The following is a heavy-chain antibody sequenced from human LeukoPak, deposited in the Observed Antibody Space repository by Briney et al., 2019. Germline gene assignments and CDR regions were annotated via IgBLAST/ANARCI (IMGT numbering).Heavy chain of an antibody. CDR1: RFTLSNYW. J-gene: IGHJ6*03. CDR3: ARPRKYSSSWYGWGYYYYMDV. Sequence: GGSLRLSCAAYRFTLSNYWMSWVRKTPGKGLEWVPNIKQDGSEKYYVDSVKGRFTISRDNAKNSLYLQMNSLRAEDTAVYYCARPRKYSSSWYGWGYYYYMDVWGKGTTVTVSS. CDR2: IKQDGSEK. D-gene: IGHD6-13*01. V-gene: IGHV3-7*01.